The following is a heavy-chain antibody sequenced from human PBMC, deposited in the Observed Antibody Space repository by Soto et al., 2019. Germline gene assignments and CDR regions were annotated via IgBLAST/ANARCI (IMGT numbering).Heavy chain of an antibody. Sequence: QERLVQSGAEVRKPGSSVKVSCKVTGGTSTRYAINWGRQAPGQGLEWMGGIVPMFGTSKYAQKFQGRVTITADTSTNIAYMELRSLRSEDTSVYYCIRGSEYDFWSGYLWGQGTLVSVSS. D-gene: IGHD3-3*01. CDR1: GGTSTRYA. CDR3: IRGSEYDFWSGYL. CDR2: IVPMFGTS. J-gene: IGHJ4*02. V-gene: IGHV1-69*06.